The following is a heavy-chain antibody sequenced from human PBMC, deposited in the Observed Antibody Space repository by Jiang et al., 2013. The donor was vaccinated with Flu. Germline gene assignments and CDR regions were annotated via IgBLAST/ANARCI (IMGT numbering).Heavy chain of an antibody. D-gene: IGHD2-2*01. Sequence: GSGLVKPSETLSLTCSVSRASINNYYWSWIRQPPGRGLQWIGYIYYTGSTNSNPSLTSYNPSLKSRVTISIDTSKNEFSLKLNSVTAADTAFYYCARDRLPAFLGGPYHYGMDVWGQGTTVTVSS. CDR2: IYYTGST. CDR3: ARDRLPAFLGGPYHYGMDV. CDR1: RASINNYY. V-gene: IGHV4-59*08. J-gene: IGHJ6*02.